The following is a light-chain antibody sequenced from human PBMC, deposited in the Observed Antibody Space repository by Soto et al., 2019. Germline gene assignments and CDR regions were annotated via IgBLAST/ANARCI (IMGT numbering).Light chain of an antibody. V-gene: IGLV2-14*01. CDR3: SSYTRSSTQV. CDR1: SSDVGGYNY. J-gene: IGLJ1*01. Sequence: QSALTQPASVSGSPGQSITISCTGTSSDVGGYNYVSWYQQHPGKAPKLMIYEVSNRPSGVSNRFSGSKSGNTASLTISGLQAEDEADYYCSSYTRSSTQVFGTVTKLTVL. CDR2: EVS.